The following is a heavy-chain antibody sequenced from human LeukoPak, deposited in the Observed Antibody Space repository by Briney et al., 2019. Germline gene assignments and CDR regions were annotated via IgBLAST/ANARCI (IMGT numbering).Heavy chain of an antibody. D-gene: IGHD2-2*01. CDR1: GYSFTNYW. Sequence: GESLKTPCQGPGYSFTNYWIGWVRQVPGKGLEWMGIFYPGDSEIRHCPSFQGQVTISADKSISTAYLQWSSLKASDTAIYYCARQRCSNTRCYESHRWFDPWGQGTLVTVAS. V-gene: IGHV5-51*01. CDR3: ARQRCSNTRCYESHRWFDP. J-gene: IGHJ5*02. CDR2: FYPGDSEI.